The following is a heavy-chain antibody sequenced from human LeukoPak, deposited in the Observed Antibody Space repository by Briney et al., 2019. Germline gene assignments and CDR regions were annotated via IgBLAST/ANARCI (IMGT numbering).Heavy chain of an antibody. Sequence: SETLSLTCAVYGGSFSGYYWSWIRQPPGKGLEWIGEINHSGSTNYNPSLKSRVTISVDTSKNQFSLKLSSVTAADTAVYYCARREWFPLYYYYMDVWGKGTTVTVSS. CDR1: GGSFSGYY. CDR3: ARREWFPLYYYYMDV. D-gene: IGHD3-3*01. CDR2: INHSGST. J-gene: IGHJ6*03. V-gene: IGHV4-34*01.